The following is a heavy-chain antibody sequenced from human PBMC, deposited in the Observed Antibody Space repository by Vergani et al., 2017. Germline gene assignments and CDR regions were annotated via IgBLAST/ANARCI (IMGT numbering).Heavy chain of an antibody. CDR2: IYYSGST. Sequence: QLQLQESGPGLVKPSETLSLTCTVSGGSISSSSYYWGWIRQPPGKGLEWIGSIYYSGSTYYNPSLKSRVTISVDTSKNQFSLKLSSVTAADTAVYYCARIEEAQPIDYWGQGTLVTVSS. CDR1: GGSISSSSYY. CDR3: ARIEEAQPIDY. V-gene: IGHV4-39*01. J-gene: IGHJ4*02. D-gene: IGHD1-1*01.